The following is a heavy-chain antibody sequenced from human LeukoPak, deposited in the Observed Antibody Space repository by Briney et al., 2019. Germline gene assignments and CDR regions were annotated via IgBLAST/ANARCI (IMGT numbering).Heavy chain of an antibody. CDR2: ISYDGSNK. V-gene: IGHV3-30-3*02. CDR1: GFTFSSYA. CDR3: AKSIATAGAGDS. Sequence: GRSLRLSCAASGFTFSSYAMHWVRQAPGKGLEWVAVISYDGSNKYYADSVKGRFTISRDNSKNTLYLQMNSLRAEDTAVYYCAKSIATAGAGDSWGQGTLVTVSS. D-gene: IGHD6-13*01. J-gene: IGHJ5*02.